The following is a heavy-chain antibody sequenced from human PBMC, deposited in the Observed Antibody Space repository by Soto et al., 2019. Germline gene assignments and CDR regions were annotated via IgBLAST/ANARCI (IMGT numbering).Heavy chain of an antibody. CDR3: TRPEDTYGYTEAFDY. J-gene: IGHJ4*02. Sequence: EVQLVQSGGGLVQPGGSLKLSCAASGFTFSGSAMHWVRQASGKGLEWVGRIRTRPNNYATIYSASVRGRFTISRDDSKNTVYLQMDSLKTEDTAVYYCTRPEDTYGYTEAFDYWGQGTLVTVAS. CDR1: GFTFSGSA. D-gene: IGHD3-16*02. CDR2: IRTRPNNYAT. V-gene: IGHV3-73*02.